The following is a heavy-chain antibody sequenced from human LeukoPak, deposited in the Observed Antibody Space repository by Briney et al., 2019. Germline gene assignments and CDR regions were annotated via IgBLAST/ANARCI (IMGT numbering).Heavy chain of an antibody. V-gene: IGHV5-51*01. CDR1: GYRFSSYW. J-gene: IGHJ4*02. CDR3: ARRMLTTTGFDY. CDR2: IYPGDSET. Sequence: GESLKISCKGAGYRFSSYWIPWVRQMPGKGLEWMGIIYPGDSETRNSPSIQGQVTISADKSTSTAYLQWSSLKASDTAMYYCARRMLTTTGFDYWGQGTLVTVSS. D-gene: IGHD3-16*01.